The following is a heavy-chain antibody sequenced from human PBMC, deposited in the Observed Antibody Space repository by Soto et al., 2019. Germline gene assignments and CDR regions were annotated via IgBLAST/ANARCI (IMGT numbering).Heavy chain of an antibody. V-gene: IGHV4-59*08. CDR3: ARHDRLAYFDY. CDR1: GGSISSYY. J-gene: IGHJ4*02. Sequence: QVQLQESGPGLVKPSETLSLTCTVSGGSISSYYWSWIRQPPGKGLEWIGYIYYSGSTNYNPSLKSRVNISVDTSKKQFSLELSSVTASYTAVYYCARHDRLAYFDYWGQGTLVTVSS. D-gene: IGHD6-19*01. CDR2: IYYSGST.